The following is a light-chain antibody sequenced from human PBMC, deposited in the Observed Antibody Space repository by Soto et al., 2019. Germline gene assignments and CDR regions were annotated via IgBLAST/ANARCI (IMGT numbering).Light chain of an antibody. J-gene: IGKJ1*01. CDR2: DAS. CDR3: QQSYSTPPWT. V-gene: IGKV1-39*01. CDR1: QSIRSY. Sequence: DIQLPQSPSSLSASVGDKVTITCRASQSIRSYLNWVQQKQGKAPKLLIYDASSLQTGVPSRFSGSGSGSDFSRTISSLQPEDFATYYCQQSYSTPPWTFGQGTKVEIK.